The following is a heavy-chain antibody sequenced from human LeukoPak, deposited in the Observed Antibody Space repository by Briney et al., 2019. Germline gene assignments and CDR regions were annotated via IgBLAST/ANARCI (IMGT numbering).Heavy chain of an antibody. J-gene: IGHJ4*02. D-gene: IGHD6-19*01. CDR2: ITTTGGLT. CDR1: GFTFSNYH. V-gene: IGHV3-64*01. Sequence: PGGSLRLSCAASGFTFSNYHMHWVRQAPGKGLEYVSAITTTGGLTYYANSVEGRFTISRDNSKNTLYLQMGSLRADDMAIYYCATAHISVYYDYWGQGTLVTVSS. CDR3: ATAHISVYYDY.